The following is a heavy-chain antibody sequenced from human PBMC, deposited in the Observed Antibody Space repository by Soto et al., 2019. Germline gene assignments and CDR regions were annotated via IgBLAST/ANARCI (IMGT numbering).Heavy chain of an antibody. CDR3: ARGPRIAAAGRGYYYYYYGMDV. Sequence: ASVKVSCKASGYTFTSYGISWVRQAPGQGLEWMGWISAYNGNTNYAQKLQGRVTMTTDTSTSTAYMELRSLRSDDTAVYYCARGPRIAAAGRGYYYYYYGMDVWGQGTTLTVSS. J-gene: IGHJ6*02. D-gene: IGHD6-13*01. V-gene: IGHV1-18*01. CDR1: GYTFTSYG. CDR2: ISAYNGNT.